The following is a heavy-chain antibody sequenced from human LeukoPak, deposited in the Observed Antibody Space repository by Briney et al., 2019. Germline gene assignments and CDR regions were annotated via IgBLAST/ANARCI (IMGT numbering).Heavy chain of an antibody. J-gene: IGHJ4*02. CDR1: GGSFSGYY. CDR2: INHSGST. CDR3: ARARGYSYGYPDY. D-gene: IGHD5-18*01. V-gene: IGHV4-34*01. Sequence: SETLSLTCAVYGGSFSGYYWSWIRQPPGKGLEWIGEINHSGSTNYNPSLKSRVTISVDTSKNQFSLKLSSVTAADTAVYYCARARGYSYGYPDYWGQGTLVTVSS.